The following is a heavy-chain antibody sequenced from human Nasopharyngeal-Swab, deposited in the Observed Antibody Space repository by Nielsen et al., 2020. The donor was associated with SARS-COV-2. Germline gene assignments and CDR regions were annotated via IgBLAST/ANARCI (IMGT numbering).Heavy chain of an antibody. V-gene: IGHV4-34*01. CDR1: GGSFSGYY. CDR2: INHSGST. CDR3: ARGRKIVAARWYLEL. D-gene: IGHD5-12*01. J-gene: IGHJ2*01. Sequence: SETLSLTCAVYGGSFSGYYWSWIRQPPGKGLEWIGEINHSGSTNYNPSLKSRVTISVDTSKNQFSLKLSSVTAADTAVYYCARGRKIVAARWYLELWGRGTLVTVSS.